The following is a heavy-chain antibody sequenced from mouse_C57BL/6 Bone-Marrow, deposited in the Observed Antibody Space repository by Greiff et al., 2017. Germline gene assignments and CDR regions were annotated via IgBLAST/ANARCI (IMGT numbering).Heavy chain of an antibody. D-gene: IGHD2-10*01. CDR3: AREEAYYGNYGDFDY. CDR1: GYTFTDYN. Sequence: EVKLMESGPELVKPGASVKMSCKASGYTFTDYNMHWVKQSHGKSLEWIGYINPNNGGTSYNQKFKGKATLTVNKSSSTAYMELRSLTSEDSAVYYCAREEAYYGNYGDFDYWGQGTTLTVSS. V-gene: IGHV1-22*01. J-gene: IGHJ2*01. CDR2: INPNNGGT.